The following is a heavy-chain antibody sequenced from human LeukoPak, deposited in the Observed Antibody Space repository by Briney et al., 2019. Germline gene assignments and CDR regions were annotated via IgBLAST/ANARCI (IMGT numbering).Heavy chain of an antibody. V-gene: IGHV4-59*01. CDR1: GGSISSYY. CDR2: IYYSGST. CDR3: ARDQRDGRYSYGPPDY. D-gene: IGHD5-18*01. Sequence: PSETLSLTCTVSGGSISSYYWSWIRQPPGKGLEWIGYIYYSGSTNYNPSLKSRVTISVDTSKNQFSLKLSSVTAADTAVYYCARDQRDGRYSYGPPDYWGQGTLVTVSS. J-gene: IGHJ4*02.